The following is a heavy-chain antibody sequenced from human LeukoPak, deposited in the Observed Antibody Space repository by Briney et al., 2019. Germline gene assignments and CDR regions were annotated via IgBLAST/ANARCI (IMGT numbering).Heavy chain of an antibody. CDR1: GFTFSNYY. J-gene: IGHJ4*02. V-gene: IGHV3-11*06. CDR2: ISTSSSST. CDR3: ARSGNYFDY. Sequence: GGSLRLSCAASGFTFSNYYMSWIRQAPGKGLEWDSYISTSSSSTNYADSVKGRFTISRDNARNSLYLQMNSLRAEDTAVYYCARSGNYFDYCGQGTLVTVSS.